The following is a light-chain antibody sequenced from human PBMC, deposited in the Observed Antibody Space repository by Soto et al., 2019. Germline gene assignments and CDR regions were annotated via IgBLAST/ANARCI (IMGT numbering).Light chain of an antibody. Sequence: QSALTQPASVSGSAGQSITISCSGTMRDVGAYNLVSWYQQHPGTAPKLIIYEVRNRPSGISSRFSGSRSGNTASLTISGLQPEDEADYYCCSFVGSYRWVFGGGTKLTVL. CDR3: CSFVGSYRWV. CDR1: MRDVGAYNL. J-gene: IGLJ3*02. CDR2: EVR. V-gene: IGLV2-14*01.